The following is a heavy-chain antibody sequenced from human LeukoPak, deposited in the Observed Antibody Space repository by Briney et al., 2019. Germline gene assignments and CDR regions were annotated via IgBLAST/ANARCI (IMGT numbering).Heavy chain of an antibody. CDR2: INPNSGGT. Sequence: PVASVKVSCKASGYTFTGYYMHWVRQAPGQGLEWMGWINPNSGGTNYAQKFQGRVTMTRDTSISTAYMELSRLRSDDTAVYYCARDYRIAAAGVFYWGQGTLVTVSS. V-gene: IGHV1-2*02. D-gene: IGHD6-13*01. CDR1: GYTFTGYY. CDR3: ARDYRIAAAGVFY. J-gene: IGHJ4*02.